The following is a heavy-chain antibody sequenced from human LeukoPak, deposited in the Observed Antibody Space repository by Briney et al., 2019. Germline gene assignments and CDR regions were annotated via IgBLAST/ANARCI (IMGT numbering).Heavy chain of an antibody. CDR3: ASTFCSGGDCYPKQKLYYFDF. Sequence: ASVKVSCKASGYTFTGYYMHWVRQAPGQGLEWMGWINTNTGNPTYAQGFTGRFVFSLDTSVSTAYLQISSLKAEDTAVYYCASTFCSGGDCYPKQKLYYFDFWARGTLVTVSS. D-gene: IGHD2-15*01. J-gene: IGHJ4*02. V-gene: IGHV7-4-1*02. CDR1: GYTFTGYY. CDR2: INTNTGNP.